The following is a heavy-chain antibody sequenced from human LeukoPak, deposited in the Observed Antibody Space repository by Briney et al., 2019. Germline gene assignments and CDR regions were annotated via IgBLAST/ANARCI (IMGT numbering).Heavy chain of an antibody. V-gene: IGHV4-39*01. Sequence: SETLSLTCTVSGGSISSNSYYWGWIRQPPGKGLEWIGSIYYSGSTYYKSSLKSRVTISVDTSKNQFSLKLSSVTAADTAVYYCARNRYYYGSGSYGVPNWFDPWGQGTLVIVSS. D-gene: IGHD3-10*01. J-gene: IGHJ5*02. CDR1: GGSISSNSYY. CDR3: ARNRYYYGSGSYGVPNWFDP. CDR2: IYYSGST.